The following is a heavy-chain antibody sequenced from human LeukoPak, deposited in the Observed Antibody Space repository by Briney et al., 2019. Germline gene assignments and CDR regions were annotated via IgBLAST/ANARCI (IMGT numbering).Heavy chain of an antibody. CDR2: IYHSGST. D-gene: IGHD2-2*01. CDR1: GGSISSSFYY. CDR3: ARGPDVRYCSSTSCYVFGY. V-gene: IGHV4-39*07. Sequence: PSETLPLTCTVSGGSISSSFYYWGWIRQPPGTGLEWIGSIYHSGSTYYNPSLKSRVTISVDTSKNQFSLKLSSVTAADTAVYYCARGPDVRYCSSTSCYVFGYWGQGTLVTVSS. J-gene: IGHJ4*02.